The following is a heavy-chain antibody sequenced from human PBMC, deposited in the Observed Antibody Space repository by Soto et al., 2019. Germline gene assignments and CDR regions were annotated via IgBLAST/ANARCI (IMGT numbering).Heavy chain of an antibody. CDR1: GGTFSSYA. D-gene: IGHD6-6*01. Sequence: QVQLVQSGAEVKKPGSSVKVSCKASGGTFSSYAISWVRQAPGQGLEWMGVIIPIFGTANYAQKFQGRVTITADESTSTAYMELSSLRSEDTAVYYCARFDQSSARARDDYGGQGTLVTVSS. CDR3: ARFDQSSARARDDY. V-gene: IGHV1-69*01. J-gene: IGHJ4*02. CDR2: IIPIFGTA.